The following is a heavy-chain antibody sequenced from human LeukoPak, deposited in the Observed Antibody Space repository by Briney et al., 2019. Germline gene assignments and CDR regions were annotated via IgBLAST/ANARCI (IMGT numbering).Heavy chain of an antibody. V-gene: IGHV3-30*03. CDR3: ARDRDEYCSSTSCYHRFDY. CDR1: GFTFSSYG. Sequence: GGSLRLSCAASGFTFSSYGMHWVRQAPGKGLEWVAVISYDGSNKYYADSVKGRFTISRDNSKNTLYLQMNSLRAEDTAVYYCARDRDEYCSSTSCYHRFDYWGQGTLVTVSS. J-gene: IGHJ4*02. D-gene: IGHD2-2*01. CDR2: ISYDGSNK.